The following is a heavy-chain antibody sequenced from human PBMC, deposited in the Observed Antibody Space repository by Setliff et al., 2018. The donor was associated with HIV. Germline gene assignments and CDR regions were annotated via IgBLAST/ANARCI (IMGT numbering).Heavy chain of an antibody. CDR2: ILPIFGST. CDR3: ACERGRYNLYYYYMDV. CDR1: GDTHFSYA. D-gene: IGHD3-10*01. J-gene: IGHJ6*03. V-gene: IGHV1-69*06. Sequence: GASVKVSCKASGDTHFSYAISWVRQAPGQGLEWMGGILPIFGSTVYAQKFQGRVTITADKSTTTTYMDLTSLTSDDTAIYYCACERGRYNLYYYYMDVWGKGTTVTVSS.